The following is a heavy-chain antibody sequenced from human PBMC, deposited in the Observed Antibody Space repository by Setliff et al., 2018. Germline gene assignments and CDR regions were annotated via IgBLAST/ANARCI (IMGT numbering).Heavy chain of an antibody. Sequence: SGPTLLNPTQTLTLTCTYSGFSFGISGMRLSWIRQAPGKALEWLARVDWDDDKFYSTSLATRLTISKDTFKNQVILTMTNMDPADTATYFCARDSREYYFDYWGQGILVTVSS. D-gene: IGHD3-22*01. CDR3: ARDSREYYFDY. V-gene: IGHV2-70*04. J-gene: IGHJ4*02. CDR1: GFSFGISGMR. CDR2: VDWDDDK.